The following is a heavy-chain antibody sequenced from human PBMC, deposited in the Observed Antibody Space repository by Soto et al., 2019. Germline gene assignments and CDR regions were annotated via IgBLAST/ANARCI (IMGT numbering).Heavy chain of an antibody. CDR1: GGSFSGYY. Sequence: QVQLQQWGAGLLRPSETLSLTCAVYGGSFSGYYWTWIRQPPGKRLEWIGEINHSGSTNYNPSLKSRLTLSIDTSKNQFSLKLTSVTAADTAVYFCARTSAISIPGFDYWGRGTLVIVSS. J-gene: IGHJ4*02. D-gene: IGHD2-21*01. CDR2: INHSGST. V-gene: IGHV4-34*01. CDR3: ARTSAISIPGFDY.